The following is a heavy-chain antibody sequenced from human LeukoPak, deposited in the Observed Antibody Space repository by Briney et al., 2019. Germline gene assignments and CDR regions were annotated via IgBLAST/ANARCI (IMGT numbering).Heavy chain of an antibody. Sequence: PSQTLSLTCTVSGGSTNTGGYFWRWIRQPPGKGLEWIGYVFRTGRTSYNPSLDSRVTISLDRSRNQFSLRLTSVTAADSAMYYCATEGQCGFTTCPGLQFWGQGILVSVSS. CDR1: GGSTNTGGYF. CDR2: VFRTGRT. J-gene: IGHJ4*02. D-gene: IGHD2-2*01. V-gene: IGHV4-30-2*01. CDR3: ATEGQCGFTTCPGLQF.